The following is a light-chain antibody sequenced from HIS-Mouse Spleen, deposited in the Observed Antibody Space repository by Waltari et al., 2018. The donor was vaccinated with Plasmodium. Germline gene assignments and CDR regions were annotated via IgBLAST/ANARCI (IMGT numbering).Light chain of an antibody. CDR2: RES. V-gene: IGLV3-9*01. CDR1: NIGSKN. J-gene: IGLJ3*02. CDR3: QVWDSSTV. Sequence: SYELTQPLSVSVARGQTARITCGGNNIGSKNVHWYQQKPGQAPVLVIYRESNRPSGIPERFSGSNSGNTATLTISRAQAGDEADYYCQVWDSSTVFGGGTKLTVL.